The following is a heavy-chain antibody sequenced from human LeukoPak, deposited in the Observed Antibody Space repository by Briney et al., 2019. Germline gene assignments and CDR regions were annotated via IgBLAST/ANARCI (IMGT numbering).Heavy chain of an antibody. J-gene: IGHJ6*03. D-gene: IGHD1-26*01. CDR3: ARDSVDVTEWGIYYYYMDV. V-gene: IGHV4-30-4*08. Sequence: PSETLSLTCTVSGGSISSGDYYWSWIRQPPGKGLEWIGYIYYSGSTYYNPSLKSRVTISVDTSKNQFSLKLSSVTAADTAVYYCARDSVDVTEWGIYYYYMDVWGKGTTVTVSS. CDR2: IYYSGST. CDR1: GGSISSGDYY.